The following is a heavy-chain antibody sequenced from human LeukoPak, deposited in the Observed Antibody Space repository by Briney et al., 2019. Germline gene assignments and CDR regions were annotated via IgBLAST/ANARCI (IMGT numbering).Heavy chain of an antibody. V-gene: IGHV1-3*01. Sequence: ASVKVSCKASGYTFTNYIIHWVRQAPGQRLEWMGWINPGNGITKYSQNFQGRVTITTDTSASTAYMELSSLRFEDTAVYYCARDIDRVFNWFDPWGQGTQVTVSS. CDR3: ARDIDRVFNWFDP. D-gene: IGHD6-13*01. J-gene: IGHJ5*02. CDR2: INPGNGIT. CDR1: GYTFTNYI.